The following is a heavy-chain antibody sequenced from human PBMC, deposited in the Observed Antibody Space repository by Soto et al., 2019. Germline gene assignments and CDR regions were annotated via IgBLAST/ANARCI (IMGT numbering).Heavy chain of an antibody. CDR3: ASPRSAY. CDR1: GGSFSGYF. CDR2: INRGGST. Sequence: PSETLSLTCAVYGGSFSGYFWSWIRQPPGKGLEWIGEINRGGSTNYNPSLKSRVTISVDTSKNQFSLKLSSVTAADTAVYYCASPRSAYWGQGTLVTVSS. V-gene: IGHV4-34*01. J-gene: IGHJ4*02.